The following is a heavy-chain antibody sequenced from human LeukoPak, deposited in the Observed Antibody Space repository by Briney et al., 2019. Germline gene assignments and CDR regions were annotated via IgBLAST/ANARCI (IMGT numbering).Heavy chain of an antibody. Sequence: GGSLRLSCAASGFTFSSYSMNWVRQAPGKGLEWVSYISGSGSSIYYADSVKGRFTISRDNAKDSLYLQMNSLRAEDTAVYYCARGVYSSAPDAIYTSGHGTTVTVSS. CDR1: GFTFSSYS. V-gene: IGHV3-48*01. J-gene: IGHJ3*02. CDR2: ISGSGSSI. CDR3: ARGVYSSAPDAIYT. D-gene: IGHD6-25*01.